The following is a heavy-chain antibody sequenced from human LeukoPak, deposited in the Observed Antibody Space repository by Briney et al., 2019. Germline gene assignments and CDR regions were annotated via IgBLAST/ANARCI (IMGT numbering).Heavy chain of an antibody. J-gene: IGHJ6*03. D-gene: IGHD6-13*01. CDR1: GFTFSSYA. V-gene: IGHV3-30*04. CDR2: ISYDGSNK. CDR3: AREKSQQLAYCYYYMDV. Sequence: GRSLRLSCAASGFTFSSYAMHWVRQAPGKGLEWVAVISYDGSNKYYADSVKGRFTISRDNSKNTLYLQMNSLRAEDTAVYYCAREKSQQLAYCYYYMDVWGKGTTVTVSS.